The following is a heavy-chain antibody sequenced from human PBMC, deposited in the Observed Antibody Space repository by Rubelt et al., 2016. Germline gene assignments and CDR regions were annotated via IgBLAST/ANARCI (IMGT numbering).Heavy chain of an antibody. D-gene: IGHD6-13*01. V-gene: IGHV4-39*01. CDR2: IYYSGST. J-gene: IGHJ4*02. CDR3: ARAGSSWKYYFDY. CDR1: GGSISSSSYY. Sequence: QLQLQESGPGLVKPSETLSLTCTVSGGSISSSSYYWGWIRQPPGKGLEWIGSIYYSGSTYYNPSLKSRVTISVDTSKNQFSLKLSSVTAADTAVYYCARAGSSWKYYFDYWGQGTLVTVSS.